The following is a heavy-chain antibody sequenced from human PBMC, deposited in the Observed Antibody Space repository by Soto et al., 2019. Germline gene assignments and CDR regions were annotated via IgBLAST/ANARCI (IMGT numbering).Heavy chain of an antibody. CDR1: GFIFSGSA. CDR3: IRGGSPYYYDY. V-gene: IGHV3-73*01. CDR2: ILSKAGNYAT. Sequence: EVQLVESGGGLVQPGGSLKLSCAASGFIFSGSAVHWVRQASGKGLEWVGRILSKAGNYATAYPASMKGRFTISRDDSETTALLQMSSLKTENTAVYYCIRGGSPYYYDYWGQGTLVAVSS. J-gene: IGHJ4*02.